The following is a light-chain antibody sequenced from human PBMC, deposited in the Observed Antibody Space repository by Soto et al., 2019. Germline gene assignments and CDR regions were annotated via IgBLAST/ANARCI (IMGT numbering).Light chain of an antibody. V-gene: IGKV1-5*01. CDR1: QSIRTW. J-gene: IGKJ1*01. CDR3: QQYNSYSPWT. CDR2: DAS. Sequence: DIHMTQSPSTLSASVGDRVTITCRASQSIRTWLAWYQQKPGKAPKLLIYDASSLESGVPSRFSGSGSGTEFTLTISSLQPDDFATYYCQQYNSYSPWTFGQGTKVEIK.